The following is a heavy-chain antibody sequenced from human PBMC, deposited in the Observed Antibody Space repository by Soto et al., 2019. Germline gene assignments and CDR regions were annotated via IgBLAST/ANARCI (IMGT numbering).Heavy chain of an antibody. J-gene: IGHJ6*02. CDR1: GFTVSSNY. V-gene: IGHV3-53*01. Sequence: GWSLRLSCAASGFTVSSNYMSWVRHARGKGLELVSVIYSGGSTYYADSVKGRFTISRDNSKNTLYLQVNSLRAEDTAVYYCARDRRLVGAEGGYNYYGMDVWGQEST. CDR3: ARDRRLVGAEGGYNYYGMDV. D-gene: IGHD1-26*01. CDR2: IYSGGST.